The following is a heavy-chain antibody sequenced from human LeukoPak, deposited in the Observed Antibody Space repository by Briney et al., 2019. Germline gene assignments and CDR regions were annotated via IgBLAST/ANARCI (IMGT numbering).Heavy chain of an antibody. CDR2: IKEDGSMR. J-gene: IGHJ5*02. V-gene: IGHV3-7*03. D-gene: IGHD3-3*01. Sequence: GGSLRLSCEGSAFIVSGHRMNWVRQTPGQDLEGVASIKEDGSMRQYVDSVKMRYMISRDNTKGSLFLQSNSLRAEDTAVYYSARMNSDLWSGYYPSFDPWGQRTLVTVSS. CDR3: ARMNSDLWSGYYPSFDP. CDR1: AFIVSGHR.